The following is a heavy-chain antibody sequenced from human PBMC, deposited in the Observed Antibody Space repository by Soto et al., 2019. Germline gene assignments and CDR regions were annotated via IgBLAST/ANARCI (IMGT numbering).Heavy chain of an antibody. Sequence: GGSLRLSCAVSGFSFSSAWMTWIRQAPGKGLERVAIMNEDGSERYYVDSVKGRFTISRDNAKNALFLQMNSLRVEDTAVYFCARDRAYSRFDYWGQGSLVTVSS. D-gene: IGHD4-4*01. V-gene: IGHV3-7*03. CDR3: ARDRAYSRFDY. J-gene: IGHJ4*02. CDR2: MNEDGSER. CDR1: GFSFSSAW.